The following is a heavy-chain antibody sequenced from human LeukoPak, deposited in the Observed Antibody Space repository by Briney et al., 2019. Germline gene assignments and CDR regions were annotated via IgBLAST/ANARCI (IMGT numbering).Heavy chain of an antibody. Sequence: PGGSLRLSCAASGFTFSSYAMSWGRQAPGKGLEWVSAISGSGGSTYYADSVKGRFTISRDNSKNTLYLQMNSLRAEDTAVYYCAKTFHGDYYYYYYGMDVWGQGTTVTVSS. V-gene: IGHV3-23*01. J-gene: IGHJ6*02. CDR3: AKTFHGDYYYYYYGMDV. CDR2: ISGSGGST. CDR1: GFTFSSYA. D-gene: IGHD4-17*01.